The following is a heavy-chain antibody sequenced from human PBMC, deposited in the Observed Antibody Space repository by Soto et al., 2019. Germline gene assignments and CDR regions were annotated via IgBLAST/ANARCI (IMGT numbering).Heavy chain of an antibody. J-gene: IGHJ4*02. CDR1: GFTFSSYW. CDR2: IKQDGSEK. V-gene: IGHV3-7*01. Sequence: VQLVESGGGLVQPGGSLRLSCAASGFTFSSYWMSWVRQAPGKGLEWVANIKQDGSEKYYVDSVKGRFTISRDNAKNSLYLQMNSLRAEDTAVYYCARDPTNLAVAGAWGYWGQGTLVTVSS. CDR3: ARDPTNLAVAGAWGY. D-gene: IGHD6-19*01.